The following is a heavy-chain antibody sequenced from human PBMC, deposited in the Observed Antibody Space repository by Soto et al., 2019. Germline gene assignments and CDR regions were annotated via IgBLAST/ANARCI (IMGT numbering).Heavy chain of an antibody. Sequence: EVQLLESGGGLVQPGGSLRLSCAASGFTFSSYAMSWVRQAPGKGLEWVSAISGSGGSTYYADSVKGRFTISRDNSKNTLYLQMNSLRAEDTAVYYCAKDRAYCGGDCYPGRDACDICGQGTMVTVSS. CDR3: AKDRAYCGGDCYPGRDACDI. CDR2: ISGSGGST. V-gene: IGHV3-23*01. CDR1: GFTFSSYA. J-gene: IGHJ3*02. D-gene: IGHD2-21*02.